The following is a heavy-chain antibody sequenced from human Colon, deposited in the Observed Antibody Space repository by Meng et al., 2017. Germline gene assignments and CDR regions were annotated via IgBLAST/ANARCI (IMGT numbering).Heavy chain of an antibody. CDR1: GCSISGDGYY. V-gene: IGHV4-31*11. J-gene: IGHJ5*02. D-gene: IGHD3-10*01. CDR2: VHDSGDT. Sequence: QVQVKESGSGLVKPSQTLVLTGVSSGCSISGDGYYWSWIRQHPGKGLEWIGYVHDSGDTYYKSSLKSRITISIDTSENQFSLKLKSVTAADTAVYYCARDPSNRGAFFDPWGQGTLVTVSS. CDR3: ARDPSNRGAFFDP.